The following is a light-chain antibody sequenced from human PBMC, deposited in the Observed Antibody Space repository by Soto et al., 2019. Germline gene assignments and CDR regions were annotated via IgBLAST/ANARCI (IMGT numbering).Light chain of an antibody. CDR2: EVT. CDR1: SSDVGGYNY. J-gene: IGLJ2*01. CDR3: TSYAGSSNS. V-gene: IGLV2-8*01. Sequence: QSVLTQPPSASGSPGQSVTISCTGTSSDVGGYNYVSWYQQHPGKAPKLIIYEVTKRPSGVPDRFSGSKSGNTASLTVSGXXXXXXXXYYCTSYAGSSNSFGGGTKLTV.